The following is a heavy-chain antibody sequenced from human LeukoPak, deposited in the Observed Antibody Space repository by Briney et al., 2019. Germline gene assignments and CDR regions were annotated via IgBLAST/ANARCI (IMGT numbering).Heavy chain of an antibody. CDR2: ISAYNGNT. V-gene: IGHV1-18*01. CDR1: GYTFTSYG. Sequence: ASVTVSCKASGYTFTSYGISWVRQAPGQGLEWMGWISAYNGNTNYAQKLQGRVTMTTDTSTSTAYMELRSLRSDDTAVYYCARGPGYCSGGSCYIGWFDPWGQGTLVTVSS. D-gene: IGHD2-15*01. J-gene: IGHJ5*02. CDR3: ARGPGYCSGGSCYIGWFDP.